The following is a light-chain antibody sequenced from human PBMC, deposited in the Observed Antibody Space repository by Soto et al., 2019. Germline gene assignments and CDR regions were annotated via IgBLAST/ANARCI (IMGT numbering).Light chain of an antibody. CDR3: TSWTTSTTMI. J-gene: IGLJ2*01. CDR1: SSDIGAYNF. CDR2: DVN. V-gene: IGLV2-14*03. Sequence: QSALTQPASVSGSPGQSITISCTGTSSDIGAYNFVSWYQQHSGKAPKLMLYDVNIRPSGVSNRFSGSKSDNTASLTISGLQAEDEADYYCTSWTTSTTMIFGGGTKLTVL.